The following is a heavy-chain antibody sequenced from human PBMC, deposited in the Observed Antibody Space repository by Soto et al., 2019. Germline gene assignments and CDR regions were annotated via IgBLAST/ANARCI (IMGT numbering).Heavy chain of an antibody. CDR1: GYTFTSYA. V-gene: IGHV1-3*01. CDR3: ARDGPDYGGHLGPDY. J-gene: IGHJ4*02. Sequence: QVQLVQSGAEVKKPGASVKVSCKASGYTFTSYAMHWVRQAPGQRLEWMGWINAGNGNTKYSQKFQGRVTITRDTSASTAYMELSSLRSEDTAVYYCARDGPDYGGHLGPDYWGQGTLVTVSS. D-gene: IGHD4-17*01. CDR2: INAGNGNT.